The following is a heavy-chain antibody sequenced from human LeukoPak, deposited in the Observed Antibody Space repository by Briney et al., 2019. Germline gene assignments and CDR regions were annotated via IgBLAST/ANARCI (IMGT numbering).Heavy chain of an antibody. D-gene: IGHD3-22*01. CDR3: ARDHDTSGSYFVDY. CDR1: GYTFTGYY. V-gene: IGHV1-2*06. Sequence: ASVKVSCKASGYTFTGYYIHWVRQAPGQGLEWTGRINPNSGGTNYAQKFQGRVTMTRDTSISTAYMELSRLRSDDTAVYFCARDHDTSGSYFVDYWGQGTLVTVSS. CDR2: INPNSGGT. J-gene: IGHJ4*02.